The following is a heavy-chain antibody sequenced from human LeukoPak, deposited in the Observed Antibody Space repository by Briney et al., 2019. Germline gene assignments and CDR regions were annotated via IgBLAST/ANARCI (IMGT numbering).Heavy chain of an antibody. J-gene: IGHJ5*02. D-gene: IGHD5-12*01. CDR3: ARGSDSGYDWPSWFDP. V-gene: IGHV1-2*02. CDR1: GYTFTGYY. Sequence: GASVKVSCKASGYTFTGYYMHWVRQAPGQGLEWMGWINPNSGGTNYAQKFQGRVTMTRDTSISTAYKELSRLRSDDTAVYYCARGSDSGYDWPSWFDPWGQGTLVTVSS. CDR2: INPNSGGT.